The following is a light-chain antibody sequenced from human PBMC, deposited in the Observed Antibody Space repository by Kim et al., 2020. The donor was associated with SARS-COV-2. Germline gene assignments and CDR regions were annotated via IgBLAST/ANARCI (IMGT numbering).Light chain of an antibody. CDR1: QSLSSN. V-gene: IGKV3-15*01. CDR2: GAS. J-gene: IGKJ3*01. Sequence: EIVMTQSPATLSVSPGERATLSCRASQSLSSNLAWYQQKPGQAPSLLIYGASTRATGVPARFSGSESGTEFTLTISSLQSEDFAVYYCQQYNSWPLTFGPGTKVDIK. CDR3: QQYNSWPLT.